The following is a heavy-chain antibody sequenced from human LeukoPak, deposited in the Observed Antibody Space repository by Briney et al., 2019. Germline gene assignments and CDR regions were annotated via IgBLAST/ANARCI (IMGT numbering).Heavy chain of an antibody. V-gene: IGHV4-30-4*07. Sequence: SETLSLTCAVSGGSISSGGYSWSWIRQPPGKGLEWIGYIYYSGSTYYNPSLKSRVTISVDTSKNQFSLKLSSVTAADTAVYYCARAPSGSYPQTNWFDPWGQGTLVTVSS. CDR2: IYYSGST. J-gene: IGHJ5*02. CDR1: GGSISSGGYS. CDR3: ARAPSGSYPQTNWFDP. D-gene: IGHD3-10*01.